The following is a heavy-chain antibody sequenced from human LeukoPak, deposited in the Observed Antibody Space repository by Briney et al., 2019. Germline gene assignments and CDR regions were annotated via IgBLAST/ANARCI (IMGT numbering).Heavy chain of an antibody. D-gene: IGHD3-16*02. V-gene: IGHV1-2*02. CDR3: ARERITFGGVIVYTIDY. CDR2: INPNSGGT. Sequence: GASVKVSCKASGYTFTSYGISWVRQAPGQGLEWMGWINPNSGGTNYAQKFQGRVTMTRDTSISTAYMELSRLRSDDTAVYYCARERITFGGVIVYTIDYWGQGTLVTVSS. CDR1: GYTFTSYG. J-gene: IGHJ4*02.